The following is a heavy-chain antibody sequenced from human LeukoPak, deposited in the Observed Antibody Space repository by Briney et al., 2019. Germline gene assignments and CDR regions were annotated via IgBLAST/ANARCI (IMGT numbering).Heavy chain of an antibody. V-gene: IGHV1-69*04. J-gene: IGHJ6*02. Sequence: GASVKVSCTASGGTFSSYAISWVRQAPGQGLEWMGRIIPILGIANYAQKFQGRVTITADKSTSTAYMELCSLRSEDTAVYYCARVITGTPLYYYGMDVWGQGTTVTVSS. CDR2: IIPILGIA. CDR1: GGTFSSYA. CDR3: ARVITGTPLYYYGMDV. D-gene: IGHD1-7*01.